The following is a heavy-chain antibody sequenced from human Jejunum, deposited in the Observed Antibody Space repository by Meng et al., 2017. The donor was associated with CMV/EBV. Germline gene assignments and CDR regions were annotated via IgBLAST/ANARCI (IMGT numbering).Heavy chain of an antibody. CDR1: GGSISTYY. J-gene: IGHJ4*02. V-gene: IGHV4-59*01. Sequence: VSGGSISTYYWSWIRQPPGKGLEWPGYIYYSGSTNYNPSLKSRVTISLDTSKNQFSLKLSSVTAADTAVYYCARANSGFGGNFDYWGQGTLVTVSS. D-gene: IGHD4-23*01. CDR2: IYYSGST. CDR3: ARANSGFGGNFDY.